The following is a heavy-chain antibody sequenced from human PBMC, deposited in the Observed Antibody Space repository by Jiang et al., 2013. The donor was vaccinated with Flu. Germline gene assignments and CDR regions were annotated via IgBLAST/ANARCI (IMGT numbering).Heavy chain of an antibody. CDR1: GFTFSNYA. CDR3: AKLTSSGYYYGRLDY. J-gene: IGHJ4*02. D-gene: IGHD3-22*01. CDR2: ISASGGST. Sequence: PGGSLRLSCAASGFTFSNYAMSWVRQSPGKGLEWVSAISASGGSTDYADSVKGRFTVSRDYSKNTLYLQMNSLRGDDTAVYYCAKLTSSGYYYGRLDYWGQGTLVTVSS. V-gene: IGHV3-23*01.